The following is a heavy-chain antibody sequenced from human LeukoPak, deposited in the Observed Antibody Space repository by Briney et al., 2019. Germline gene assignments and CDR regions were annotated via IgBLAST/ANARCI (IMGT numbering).Heavy chain of an antibody. CDR2: IKQDGSEK. CDR3: ARSPSTYGGYFVY. D-gene: IGHD5-12*01. J-gene: IGHJ4*02. CDR1: GFTFSSYW. V-gene: IGHV3-7*01. Sequence: GGSLRLSCAASGFTFSSYWMSWVRQASGKGLEWVANIKQDGSEKYYVDSVKGRFTISRDNAKNSLYLQMNSLRAEDTAVYYCARSPSTYGGYFVYWGQGTLVTVSS.